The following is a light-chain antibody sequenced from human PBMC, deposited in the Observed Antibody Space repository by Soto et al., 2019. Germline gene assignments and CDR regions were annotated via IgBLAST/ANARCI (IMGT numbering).Light chain of an antibody. CDR1: QSVGSGY. CDR3: QQYGSAIT. Sequence: EIVLTQSPGTLSLSPGERATLSCRASQSVGSGYLAWYQQKPGQAPRLLIYGASSRATGIPDRFSGSGSGTHFTLTISRLEPEDFAVYYCQQYGSAITFGQGTRLEIK. CDR2: GAS. V-gene: IGKV3-20*01. J-gene: IGKJ5*01.